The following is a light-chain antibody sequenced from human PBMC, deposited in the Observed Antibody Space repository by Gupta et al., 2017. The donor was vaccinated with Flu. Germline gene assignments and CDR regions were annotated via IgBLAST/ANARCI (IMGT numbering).Light chain of an antibody. Sequence: SALSQPASVSGSAGPAITICCTGTSRDVGGYNYVSWYQQHPGKAPKLMIYEVSNRPSGVSNRFSGSKSGNTASLTISGLQAEDEADYYCSSYTSSSTPIFGGGTKLTVL. J-gene: IGLJ2*01. CDR1: SRDVGGYNY. CDR3: SSYTSSSTPI. CDR2: EVS. V-gene: IGLV2-14*01.